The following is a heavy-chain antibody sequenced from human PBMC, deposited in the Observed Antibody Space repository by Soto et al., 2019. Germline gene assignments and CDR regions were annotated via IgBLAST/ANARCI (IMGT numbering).Heavy chain of an antibody. Sequence: QITLKESGPTLVKPTQTLTLTCTFSGFSLRTSGVGVGWIRQPPGKALEWLALIYWDDDKRYSPSLRSRLTITKDTSKNQVVLTMTNMDPVDTATYYCAHRPGGISARHFDYWGQGTLVTVSS. D-gene: IGHD6-6*01. CDR3: AHRPGGISARHFDY. V-gene: IGHV2-5*02. J-gene: IGHJ4*02. CDR2: IYWDDDK. CDR1: GFSLRTSGVG.